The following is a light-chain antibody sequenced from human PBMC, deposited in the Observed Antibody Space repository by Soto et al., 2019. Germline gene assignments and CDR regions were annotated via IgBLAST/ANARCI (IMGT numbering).Light chain of an antibody. J-gene: IGKJ1*01. Sequence: DIHMTQSPSTLSASVGDRVTITCRASQSISLWVAWYQQKPGRAPNLLIYKTSSLETGVPSRFSGRGSGTEFTLTISSLQPDDFATYYCQHDKDYSWTFGQGTKVEVK. CDR3: QHDKDYSWT. CDR2: KTS. V-gene: IGKV1-5*03. CDR1: QSISLW.